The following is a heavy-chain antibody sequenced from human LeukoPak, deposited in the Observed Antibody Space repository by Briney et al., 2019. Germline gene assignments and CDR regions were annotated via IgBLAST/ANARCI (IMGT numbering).Heavy chain of an antibody. J-gene: IGHJ3*01. CDR3: TKDRGGSSQLGDAFDV. CDR2: IKQEGSEK. V-gene: IGHV3-7*03. D-gene: IGHD1-26*01. Sequence: GGSLRLSCAASGFTFSRYWMTWARQAPGKGLEWVANIKQEGSEKYYVDSVKGRFTISRDNAKNSLYLQMNSLRAEDTALYYCTKDRGGSSQLGDAFDVWGQGTMVSVSS. CDR1: GFTFSRYW.